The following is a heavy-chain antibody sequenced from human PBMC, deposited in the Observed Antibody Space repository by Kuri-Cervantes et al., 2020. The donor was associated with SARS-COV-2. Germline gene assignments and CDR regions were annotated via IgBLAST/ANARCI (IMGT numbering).Heavy chain of an antibody. CDR2: IYYSGST. Sequence: GSLRLSCTVSGGSISSSSYYWGWIRQPPGKGLEWIGSIYYSGSTYYNPSLKSRVTISVDTSKNQFSLKLSSVTAEDTAVYYCARDPPIVTVGNIDDCWGQGTLVTVSS. V-gene: IGHV4-39*07. J-gene: IGHJ4*02. D-gene: IGHD1-26*01. CDR1: GGSISSSSYY. CDR3: ARDPPIVTVGNIDDC.